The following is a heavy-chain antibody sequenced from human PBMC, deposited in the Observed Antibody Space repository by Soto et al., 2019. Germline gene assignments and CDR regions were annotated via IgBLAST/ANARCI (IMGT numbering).Heavy chain of an antibody. V-gene: IGHV3-74*01. CDR1: GFTFTNYW. Sequence: EVQQVESGGGLVQPGASLRLSCVASGFTFTNYWMHWVRQAPGKGLVWVSRIKYDGSSTTYAASVQGRFTISRDNAKSTLYLQMNNLRAEDTAVYFCATSDYGINSFDYWGQGTLVTVSS. D-gene: IGHD3-10*01. CDR3: ATSDYGINSFDY. J-gene: IGHJ4*02. CDR2: IKYDGSST.